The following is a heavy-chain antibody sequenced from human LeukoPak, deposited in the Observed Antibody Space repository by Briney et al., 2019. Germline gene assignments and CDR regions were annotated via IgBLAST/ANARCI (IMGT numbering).Heavy chain of an antibody. CDR1: GFTFRSYA. J-gene: IGHJ4*02. CDR3: AKDRKDCSGGNCYSGGSE. D-gene: IGHD2-15*01. Sequence: PGGSLRLSCAASGFTFRSYAMSWVRQAPGKGLEWVSVISGSGGTTYYADSVKGRFTISRDNSKSTLYLQMNTLRAEATAVYYCAKDRKDCSGGNCYSGGSEWGQGTLVTVSS. CDR2: ISGSGGTT. V-gene: IGHV3-23*01.